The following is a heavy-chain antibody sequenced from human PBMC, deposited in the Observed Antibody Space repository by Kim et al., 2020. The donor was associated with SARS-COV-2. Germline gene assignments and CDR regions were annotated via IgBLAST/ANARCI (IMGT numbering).Heavy chain of an antibody. V-gene: IGHV1-2*02. D-gene: IGHD1-7*01. J-gene: IGHJ6*02. CDR1: GYTFTGYY. CDR3: ARDLFWNYERYYYGMDV. Sequence: ASVKVSCKASGYTFTGYYMHWVRQAPGQGLEWMGWINPNSGGTNYAQKFQGRVTMTRDTSISTAYMELSRLRSDDTAVYYCARDLFWNYERYYYGMDVWGQGTTVTVSS. CDR2: INPNSGGT.